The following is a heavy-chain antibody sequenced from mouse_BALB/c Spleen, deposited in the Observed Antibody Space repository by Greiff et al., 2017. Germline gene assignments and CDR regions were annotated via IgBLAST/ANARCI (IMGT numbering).Heavy chain of an antibody. CDR3: ARAHLTGRNYFDY. CDR2: IWGDGST. J-gene: IGHJ2*01. Sequence: VKLVESGPGLVAPSQSLSITCTVSGFSLTGYGVNWVRQPPGKGLEWLGMIWGDGSTDYNSALKSRLSISKDNSKSQVFLKMNSLQTDDTARYYCARAHLTGRNYFDYWGQGTTLTVSS. D-gene: IGHD4-1*01. V-gene: IGHV2-6-7*01. CDR1: GFSLTGYG.